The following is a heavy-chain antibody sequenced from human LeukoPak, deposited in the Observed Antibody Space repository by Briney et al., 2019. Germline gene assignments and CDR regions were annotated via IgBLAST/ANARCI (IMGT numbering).Heavy chain of an antibody. J-gene: IGHJ6*02. CDR2: ISYDGSNK. D-gene: IGHD2-2*01. CDR3: AKDTDIVVVPAASDGMDV. Sequence: PGRSLRLSCAASGFTFSSYGMHWVRQAPGKGLEWVAVISYDGSNKYYADSVKGRFTISRDNSKNTLYLQMNSLRAEDTAVYYCAKDTDIVVVPAASDGMDVWGQGTTVTVSS. CDR1: GFTFSSYG. V-gene: IGHV3-30*18.